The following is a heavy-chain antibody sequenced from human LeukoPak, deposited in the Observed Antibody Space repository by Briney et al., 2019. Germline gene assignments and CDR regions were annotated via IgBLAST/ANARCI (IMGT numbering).Heavy chain of an antibody. D-gene: IGHD4-17*01. Sequence: SVKVSCKASGGTFSSYAISWVRQAPGQGLEWMGWIIPIFGTANYAQKFQGRVTITADESTSTAYMELSSLRSEDTAVYYCARVLVLHDYGDYGFDYWGQGTLVTVSS. CDR2: IIPIFGTA. CDR3: ARVLVLHDYGDYGFDY. J-gene: IGHJ4*02. V-gene: IGHV1-69*01. CDR1: GGTFSSYA.